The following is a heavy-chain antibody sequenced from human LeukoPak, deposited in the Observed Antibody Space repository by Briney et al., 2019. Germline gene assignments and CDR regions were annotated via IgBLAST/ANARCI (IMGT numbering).Heavy chain of an antibody. D-gene: IGHD1-7*01. Sequence: QPGRCLRLSCAASGFTFDDYAMHWVRQAPGKGLEWGSDISWNSGSIGYADSVKGRFTISTDNAKNSLYLQMNSLRAEDTALYYCAKDMVAGTTEAFDYWGQGTLVTVSS. CDR3: AKDMVAGTTEAFDY. V-gene: IGHV3-9*01. CDR1: GFTFDDYA. J-gene: IGHJ4*02. CDR2: ISWNSGSI.